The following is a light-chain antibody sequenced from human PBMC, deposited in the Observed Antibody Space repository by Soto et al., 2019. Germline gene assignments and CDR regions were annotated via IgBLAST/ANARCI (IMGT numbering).Light chain of an antibody. V-gene: IGKV1-5*01. CDR1: QSISSW. Sequence: DIQMTQSPSTLPASVGDRVTITCRASQSISSWLAWYQQKPGEAPHLLIYDASTLESGVPSRFSGSGSGTEFTLTISSLQPDDLATYYCQEYNSYSPTFGQGTKVEIK. J-gene: IGKJ1*01. CDR2: DAS. CDR3: QEYNSYSPT.